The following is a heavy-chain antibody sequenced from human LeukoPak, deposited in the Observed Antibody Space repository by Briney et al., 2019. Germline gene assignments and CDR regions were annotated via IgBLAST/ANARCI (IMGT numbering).Heavy chain of an antibody. CDR2: IKQDGSEK. J-gene: IGHJ4*02. D-gene: IGHD3-3*01. V-gene: IGHV3-7*01. CDR3: ARDKVLVWSGYYTFDY. CDR1: GFTSSSYW. Sequence: GGSLRLSCAASGFTSSSYWMSWVRQAPGKGLEWVANIKQDGSEKYYVDSVKGRFTISRDNAKNSLYLQMNSLRAEDTAVYYCARDKVLVWSGYYTFDYWGQGTLVTVSS.